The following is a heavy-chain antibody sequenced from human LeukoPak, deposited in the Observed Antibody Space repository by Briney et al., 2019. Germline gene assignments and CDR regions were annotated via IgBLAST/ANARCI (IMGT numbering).Heavy chain of an antibody. CDR3: AALDHGHDY. V-gene: IGHV3-7*01. CDR2: INQDGSDK. CDR1: GFTFSNSW. J-gene: IGHJ4*02. Sequence: GWSLRLSCAVSGFTFSNSWMSWVRQAPGKGLEWVASINQDGSDKHYVESLQGRFTISRDNAKNTLYLQMNSLRAEDTAMYYCAALDHGHDYWGQGTLVSVST.